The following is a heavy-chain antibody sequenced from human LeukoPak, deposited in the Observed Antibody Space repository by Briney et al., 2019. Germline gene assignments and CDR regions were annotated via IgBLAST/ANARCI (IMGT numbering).Heavy chain of an antibody. Sequence: PSETLSLTCTVSGGSISSSNFYWGWIRQPPGKGLEWIGSIYYSGSTYYNPSLKSRVTISVDTSKNQFSLKLSSVTAADTAVYYCARGEPAARGYYYYYYMDVWGKGTTVTISS. CDR1: GGSISSSNFY. V-gene: IGHV4-39*07. D-gene: IGHD2-2*01. J-gene: IGHJ6*03. CDR3: ARGEPAARGYYYYYYMDV. CDR2: IYYSGST.